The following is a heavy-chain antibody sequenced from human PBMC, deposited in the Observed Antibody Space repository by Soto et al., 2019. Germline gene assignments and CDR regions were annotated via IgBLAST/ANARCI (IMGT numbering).Heavy chain of an antibody. CDR2: MNPNSGNP. J-gene: IGHJ6*03. CDR3: ARGTSPLLWVGEFNHTYSMDV. Sequence: QVQLVQSGAEVKKPGASVKVSCKASGYTFTSYDINWVRQATGQGLEWMGWMNPNSGNPGYAQKFQGRVTMTRNTSISTAYMELSSMRSEDTAVYYCARGTSPLLWVGEFNHTYSMDVWGKGTTVTGSS. V-gene: IGHV1-8*01. D-gene: IGHD3-10*01. CDR1: GYTFTSYD.